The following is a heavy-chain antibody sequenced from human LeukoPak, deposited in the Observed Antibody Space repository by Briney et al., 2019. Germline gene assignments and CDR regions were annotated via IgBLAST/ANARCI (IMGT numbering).Heavy chain of an antibody. D-gene: IGHD7-27*01. V-gene: IGHV1-2*02. CDR1: GYTFTGYY. J-gene: IGHJ4*02. CDR3: ARQGGSVDTGEDY. CDR2: INPNSGGT. Sequence: VASVKVSCKASGYTFTGYYMHWVRQAPGQGLEWMGWINPNSGGTNYAQKFQGRVTMTRDTSISTAYMELSRLRSDDTAVYYCARQGGSVDTGEDYWGQGTLVTVSS.